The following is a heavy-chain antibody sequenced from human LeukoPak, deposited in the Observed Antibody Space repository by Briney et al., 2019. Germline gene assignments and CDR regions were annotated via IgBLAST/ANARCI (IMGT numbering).Heavy chain of an antibody. CDR2: IYTSGST. CDR1: GGSISSGSYY. Sequence: PSQTLSLTCIVSGGSISSGSYYWSWIRQPAGKGLEWIGRIYTSGSTNYNPSLKSRVTISVDTSKNQFSLKLSSVTAADTAVYYCARYSSSWYDAFDIWGQGTMVTVSS. CDR3: ARYSSSWYDAFDI. D-gene: IGHD6-13*01. V-gene: IGHV4-61*02. J-gene: IGHJ3*02.